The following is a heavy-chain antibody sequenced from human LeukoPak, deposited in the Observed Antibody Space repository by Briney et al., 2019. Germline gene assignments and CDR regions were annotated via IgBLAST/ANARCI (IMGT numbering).Heavy chain of an antibody. J-gene: IGHJ4*02. D-gene: IGHD1-26*01. V-gene: IGHV3-23*01. CDR3: AKLFSGSYFGDY. CDR1: GFTFSSYA. Sequence: GGSLRLSCAASGFTFSSYAMSWVRQAPGKGLEWVSAISGSGGSTYYADSVKGRSTISRDNSKNTLYLQMNSLRAEDTAVYYCAKLFSGSYFGDYWGQGTLVTVSS. CDR2: ISGSGGST.